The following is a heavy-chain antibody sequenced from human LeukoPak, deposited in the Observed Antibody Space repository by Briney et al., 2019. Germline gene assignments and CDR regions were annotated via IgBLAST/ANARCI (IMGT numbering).Heavy chain of an antibody. CDR1: GFTFSSYS. Sequence: GGSLRLSCAASGFTFSSYSMNWVRQAPGKGLEWVSSISSSSSYIYYADSVKGRFTISRDNAKNSLYLQMNSLRAEDTAVYYCARGPYASGSYGRRGWVHYMDVWGKGTTVTISS. D-gene: IGHD3-10*01. CDR3: ARGPYASGSYGRRGWVHYMDV. J-gene: IGHJ6*03. CDR2: ISSSSSYI. V-gene: IGHV3-21*01.